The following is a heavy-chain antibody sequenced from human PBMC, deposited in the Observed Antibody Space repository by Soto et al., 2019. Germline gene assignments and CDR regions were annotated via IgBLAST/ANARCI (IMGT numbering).Heavy chain of an antibody. V-gene: IGHV1-3*01. CDR2: INPGNGNT. CDR3: ARGGYFDSSDYLAY. CDR1: GYTFTSYG. D-gene: IGHD3-22*01. J-gene: IGHJ4*02. Sequence: ASVKVSCKASGYTFTSYGINWVRQAPGRGLEWMGWINPGNGNTKYSQQFQGRVIIDRDTSASTAYMELSSLRPEDTAVYYCARGGYFDSSDYLAYWGLGTLVTVSS.